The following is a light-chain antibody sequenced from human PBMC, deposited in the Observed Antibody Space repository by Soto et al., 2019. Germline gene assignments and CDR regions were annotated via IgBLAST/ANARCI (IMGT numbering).Light chain of an antibody. CDR3: QKYHSAQYT. J-gene: IGKJ2*01. Sequence: DIQMTQSPSSLSASVGDRVTITRRASPGISNYLAWYQQKPGKVPKLLIYAASTLQSGVPSRFSGSGSGTDFTLTISSLPPEDVATYYCQKYHSAQYTFGQGTKLAIK. V-gene: IGKV1-27*01. CDR1: PGISNY. CDR2: AAS.